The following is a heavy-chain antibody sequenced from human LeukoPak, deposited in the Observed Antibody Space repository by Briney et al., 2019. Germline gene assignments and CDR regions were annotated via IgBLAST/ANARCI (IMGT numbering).Heavy chain of an antibody. CDR3: ARAPRNRGFDY. V-gene: IGHV1-24*01. CDR1: GYTVTELS. CDR2: FDFEDGET. Sequence: ASVKVSCKVSGYTVTELSMHWERQAPGRGLEWMGGFDFEDGETIYAQKFQGRVTMTRDTSISTAYMDLSSLRSEDTAVYYCARAPRNRGFDYWGQGTLVTVSS. D-gene: IGHD1-14*01. J-gene: IGHJ4*02.